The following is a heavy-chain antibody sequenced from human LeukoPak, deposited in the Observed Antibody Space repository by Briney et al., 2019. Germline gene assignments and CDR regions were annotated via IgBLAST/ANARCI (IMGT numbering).Heavy chain of an antibody. CDR3: AKDQIGWAPGYVSGPLDQ. J-gene: IGHJ4*02. V-gene: IGHV3-30*18. D-gene: IGHD6-19*01. CDR2: ISTDGNNE. Sequence: GRSLRLSCAASGFIFSSYGMHWVRQAPGKGLEWVAVISTDGNNEYYANSVKGRFTISRDNSKNTVYLQMTSLRTEDTAVYYCAKDQIGWAPGYVSGPLDQWGQGTLVTVSS. CDR1: GFIFSSYG.